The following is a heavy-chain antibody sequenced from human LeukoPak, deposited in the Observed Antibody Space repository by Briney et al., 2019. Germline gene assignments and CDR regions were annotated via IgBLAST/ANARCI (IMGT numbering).Heavy chain of an antibody. D-gene: IGHD3-10*01. Sequence: ASVKVSCKASGYTFTGYYMHWVRQAPGQGLEWMGWINPNSGGTNCAQKFQGRVTMTRDTSISTAYMELSRLRSDDTAVYYCARDRERGYYYYYMDVWGKGTTVTVSS. CDR3: ARDRERGYYYYYMDV. J-gene: IGHJ6*03. V-gene: IGHV1-2*02. CDR2: INPNSGGT. CDR1: GYTFTGYY.